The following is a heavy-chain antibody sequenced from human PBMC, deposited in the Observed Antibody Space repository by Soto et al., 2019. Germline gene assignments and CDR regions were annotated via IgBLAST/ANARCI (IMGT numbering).Heavy chain of an antibody. CDR1: GFSVSGTF. D-gene: IGHD2-21*02. CDR2: IHSGGNT. CDR3: ARALVTTPPRTFDY. Sequence: EVQLVESGGALVQPGGSLRLSCAVSGFSVSGTFMNWVRQATGKGLEWVAVIHSGGNTFYGDSVKGRFTISRDNSKNMVYLQIPSLRGDDTAVYFCARALVTTPPRTFDYWGQGTLVTVSS. J-gene: IGHJ4*02. V-gene: IGHV3-66*01.